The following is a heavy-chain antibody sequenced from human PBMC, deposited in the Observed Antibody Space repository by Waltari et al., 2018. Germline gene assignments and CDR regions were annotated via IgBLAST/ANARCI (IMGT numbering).Heavy chain of an antibody. CDR3: ARHWKRNGYRFDP. J-gene: IGHJ5*02. V-gene: IGHV4-39*01. D-gene: IGHD5-12*01. CDR1: GGSIRRRSYY. Sequence: QLQLQESGPGLMKPSETLSLTCTVSGGSIRRRSYYWGWIRQSPGKGLEWIASIYYTGTTYYNPTLESRVTISGDTSKNQFSLRLSSVTAADTAVYYCARHWKRNGYRFDPWGQGTLVTVSS. CDR2: IYYTGTT.